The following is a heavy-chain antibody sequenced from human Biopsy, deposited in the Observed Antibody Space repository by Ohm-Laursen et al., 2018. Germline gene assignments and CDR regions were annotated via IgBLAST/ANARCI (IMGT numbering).Heavy chain of an antibody. J-gene: IGHJ4*02. D-gene: IGHD2-15*01. Sequence: TLTLTCTFSGFSLSTSGEGVGWIRQPPGKGLEWIGQINQSGTTNYNPSLKSRVSISADASKYEFSLRLTSVTAADTAVYFCGNEVHGRDYWGLGAQVTVSS. CDR3: GNEVHGRDY. V-gene: IGHV4-39*01. CDR1: GFSLSTSGEG. CDR2: INQSGTT.